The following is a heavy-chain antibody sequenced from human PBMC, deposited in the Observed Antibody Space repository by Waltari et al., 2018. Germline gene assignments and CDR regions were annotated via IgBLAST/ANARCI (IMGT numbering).Heavy chain of an antibody. V-gene: IGHV3-7*01. CDR2: LKQDGSWK. CDR1: GFTFSSYW. CDR3: ARENRDYNYIWGSYRFDY. D-gene: IGHD3-16*02. J-gene: IGHJ4*02. Sequence: EVQLVESGGGLVQPGGSLRLSCAASGFTFSSYWMSWVRQAPGRGVEGGANLKQDGSWKSYVDAVKGRLTSARDNAKNSLYLQMNSLRAEDTAVYYCARENRDYNYIWGSYRFDYWGQGTLVTVSS.